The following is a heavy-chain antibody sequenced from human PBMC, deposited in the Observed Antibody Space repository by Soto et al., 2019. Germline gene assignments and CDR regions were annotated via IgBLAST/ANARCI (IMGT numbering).Heavy chain of an antibody. J-gene: IGHJ6*02. CDR3: ARGYYYYGMDV. V-gene: IGHV4-34*01. Sequence: LSLTCAVYGGSFSGYYWSWIRQPPGKGLEWIGEINHSGSTNYNPSLKSRVTISVDTSKNQFSLKLSSVTAADTAVYYCARGYYYYGMDVWGQGTTVTVSS. CDR1: GGSFSGYY. CDR2: INHSGST.